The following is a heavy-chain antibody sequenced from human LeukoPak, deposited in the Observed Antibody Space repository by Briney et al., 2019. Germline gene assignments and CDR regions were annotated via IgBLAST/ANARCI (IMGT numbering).Heavy chain of an antibody. CDR2: INSDGSST. V-gene: IGHV3-74*01. J-gene: IGHJ4*02. D-gene: IGHD6-19*01. CDR3: ARSVRQPAGTSSFDY. Sequence: GGSLRLSCAASGFTFSSYWMHWVRQAPGKGLVWVSRINSDGSSTSYADSVKGRFTISRDNAKNALYLQMNSLRAEDTAVYYCARSVRQPAGTSSFDYWGQGTLVTVSS. CDR1: GFTFSSYW.